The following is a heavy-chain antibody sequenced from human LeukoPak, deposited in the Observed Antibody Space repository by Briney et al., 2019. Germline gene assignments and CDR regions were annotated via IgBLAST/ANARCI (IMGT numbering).Heavy chain of an antibody. CDR2: IRYDGRNK. CDR1: G. Sequence: GXXXXRQAPGXXXXXGAFIRYDGRNKYXADXVKGRFTISRXXXKNXLYLQMNSLRAEDTAVYYCXXXXXXXLXXXXNWGXGXLXTVSS. CDR3: XXXXXXXLXXXXN. V-gene: IGHV3-30*02. J-gene: IGHJ4*02.